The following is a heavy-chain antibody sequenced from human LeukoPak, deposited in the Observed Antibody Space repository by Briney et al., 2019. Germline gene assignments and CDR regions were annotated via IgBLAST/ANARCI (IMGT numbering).Heavy chain of an antibody. CDR1: GYTFTGYY. D-gene: IGHD6-6*01. CDR2: INPNSGGT. J-gene: IGHJ3*02. Sequence: ASVKVSCKPSGYTFTGYYMHWVRQAPAQGLEWMGWINPNSGGTNYAQKFQGRVTMTRDTSISTAYMELSRLRSDDTAVYYSARGVGKKSSSHAFDIWGQGTMVPVSS. CDR3: ARGVGKKSSSHAFDI. V-gene: IGHV1-2*02.